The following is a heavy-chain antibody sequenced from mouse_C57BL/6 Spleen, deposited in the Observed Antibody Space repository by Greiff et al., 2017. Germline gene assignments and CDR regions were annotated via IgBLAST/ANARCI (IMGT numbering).Heavy chain of an antibody. CDR2: ISSGGDYI. D-gene: IGHD2-3*01. J-gene: IGHJ2*01. Sequence: EVMLVESGEGLVKPGGSLKLSCAASGFTFSSYAMSWVRQTPEKRLEWVAYISSGGDYIYYADTVKGRFTISRDNARNTLYLQMSSLKSEETAMYYCTRDGGYYFDYWGQGTTLTVSS. V-gene: IGHV5-9-1*02. CDR3: TRDGGYYFDY. CDR1: GFTFSSYA.